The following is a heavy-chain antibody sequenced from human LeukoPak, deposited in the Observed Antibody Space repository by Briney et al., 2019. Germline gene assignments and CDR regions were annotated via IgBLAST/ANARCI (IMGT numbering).Heavy chain of an antibody. CDR3: ARDLVRGVRNYYYYGMDV. CDR2: ISYDGSNK. J-gene: IGHJ6*02. Sequence: GRSLRLSCAASGFSFSNYGMHWVRQAPGKGLEWVAVISYDGSNKYYADSVKGRFTISRDNSKNTLYLQMNSLRAEDTAVYYCARDLVRGVRNYYYYGMDVWGQGTTVTVSS. V-gene: IGHV3-30*03. CDR1: GFSFSNYG. D-gene: IGHD3-10*01.